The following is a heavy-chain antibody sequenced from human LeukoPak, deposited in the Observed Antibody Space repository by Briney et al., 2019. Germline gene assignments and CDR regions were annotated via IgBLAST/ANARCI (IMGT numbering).Heavy chain of an antibody. Sequence: NPGGSLRLSCAASGFTFSSYSMNWVRQAPGKGLEWVSSISSSSSYIYYADSVKGRFTITRDNAKNSLYLQMNSLRAEETAVYYCARGIAVAGNNYWGQGTLVTVSS. CDR1: GFTFSSYS. CDR2: ISSSSSYI. J-gene: IGHJ4*02. V-gene: IGHV3-21*01. D-gene: IGHD6-19*01. CDR3: ARGIAVAGNNY.